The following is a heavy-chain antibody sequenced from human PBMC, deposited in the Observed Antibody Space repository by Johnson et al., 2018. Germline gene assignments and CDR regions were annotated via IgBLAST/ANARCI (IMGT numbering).Heavy chain of an antibody. J-gene: IGHJ1*01. CDR2: SNGDGSSP. CDR3: AKDQVEGAKHFHH. V-gene: IGHV3-74*01. Sequence: VQLVQSGGGVVQPGRSLRLSCAASGFTFSSYGMHWVRQAPGKGLEWVSRSNGDGSSPTYADSVKGRFTISRDNARNTLYLQMNSLRADDTAVYYCAKDQVEGAKHFHHWGQGTLVTVSS. CDR1: GFTFSSYG.